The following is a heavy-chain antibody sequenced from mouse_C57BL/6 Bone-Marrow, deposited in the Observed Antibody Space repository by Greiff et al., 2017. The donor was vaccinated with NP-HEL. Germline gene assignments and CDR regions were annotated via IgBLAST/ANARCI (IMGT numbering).Heavy chain of an antibody. J-gene: IGHJ3*01. CDR3: ARGGGYHFAY. D-gene: IGHD2-2*01. V-gene: IGHV1-61*01. CDR2: IYPSDSET. Sequence: VKQRPGQGLEWIGNIYPSDSETHYNQKFKDKATLTVDKSSSTAYMQLSSLTSEDSAVYYCARGGGYHFAYWGQGTLVTVSA.